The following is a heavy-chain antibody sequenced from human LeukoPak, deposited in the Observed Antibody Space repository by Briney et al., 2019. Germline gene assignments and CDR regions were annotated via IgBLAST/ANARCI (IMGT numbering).Heavy chain of an antibody. CDR2: INPNSGGT. CDR3: ARVGKREGSYYDY. V-gene: IGHV1-2*02. D-gene: IGHD1-26*01. CDR1: GYTFTGYY. J-gene: IGHJ4*02. Sequence: GASVKVSCKASGYTFTGYYMHWVRQAPGQGLEWMGWINPNSGGTNYAQKFQGRVTMTRDTSISTAYMELGRLRSDDTAVYYCARVGKREGSYYDYWGQGTLVTVSS.